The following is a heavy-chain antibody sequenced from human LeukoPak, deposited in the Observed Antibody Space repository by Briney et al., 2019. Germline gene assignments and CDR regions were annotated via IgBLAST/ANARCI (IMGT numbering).Heavy chain of an antibody. CDR1: GGSISSGSYY. D-gene: IGHD3-10*01. Sequence: PSQTLSLTCTVSGGSISSGSYYWSWIRQPAGKGLEWIGRIYTSGTTNYNPSLKSRVAISVDTSKNQFSLKLSSVTAADTAVYYCARNADEMGSGSYRVYCFDPWGQGTLVTVSS. CDR2: IYTSGTT. J-gene: IGHJ5*02. V-gene: IGHV4-61*02. CDR3: ARNADEMGSGSYRVYCFDP.